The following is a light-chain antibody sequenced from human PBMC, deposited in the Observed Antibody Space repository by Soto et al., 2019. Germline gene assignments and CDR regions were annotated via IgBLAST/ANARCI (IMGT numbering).Light chain of an antibody. CDR3: SSYTGSSTVL. CDR2: EVS. V-gene: IGLV2-14*01. J-gene: IGLJ2*01. Sequence: QSALTQPASVSGSPGQSITISCTGTSNDVGGNIYVSWYQHHPGKAPKLMIYEVSNRPSGVSDRFSGSKSGNTASLTISGLLAEDESDYYCSSYTGSSTVLFGGGTKLTVL. CDR1: SNDVGGNIY.